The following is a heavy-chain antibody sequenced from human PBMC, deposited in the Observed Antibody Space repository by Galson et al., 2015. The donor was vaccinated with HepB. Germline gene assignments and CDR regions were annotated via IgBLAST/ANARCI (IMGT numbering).Heavy chain of an antibody. D-gene: IGHD1-26*01. CDR1: GFTFSSYS. Sequence: SLRLSCAASGFTFSSYSMNWVRQAPGKGLEWVSYISSSSSTIYYADSVKGRFTISRDNAKNSLYLPMNSLRAEDTAVDYFAKEPRRLGFDYWGQGTLVTVSS. V-gene: IGHV3-48*01. CDR2: ISSSSSTI. CDR3: AKEPRRLGFDY. J-gene: IGHJ4*02.